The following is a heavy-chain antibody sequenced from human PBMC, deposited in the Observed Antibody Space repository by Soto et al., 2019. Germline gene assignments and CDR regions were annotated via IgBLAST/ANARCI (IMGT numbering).Heavy chain of an antibody. CDR1: GGTFSDLA. CDR2: IIPLFGSP. J-gene: IGHJ4*02. Sequence: QVHLVQSGAEVKKPGSSVKVSCKTSGGTFSDLAFSWVRQAPRQELEWVGGIIPLFGSPNYAREVQGRVSISADESSNTVYMELRSLRSEDTAVYYCASARVAEMATGGYFDNWGQGPLVTVSS. D-gene: IGHD5-12*01. CDR3: ASARVAEMATGGYFDN. V-gene: IGHV1-69*01.